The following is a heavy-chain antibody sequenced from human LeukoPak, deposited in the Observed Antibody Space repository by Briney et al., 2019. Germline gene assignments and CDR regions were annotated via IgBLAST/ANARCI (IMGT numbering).Heavy chain of an antibody. V-gene: IGHV3-72*01. CDR1: GLRFSDHH. J-gene: IGHJ4*02. Sequence: VQPGGSLRLSCATSGLRFSDHHMDWVRQAPGKGLDWVGRIRKKADSDTTEYAASVRGRFSISRDDSKNSLFLQMNSLKIEDTAVYYCVRGMGYTYGTEVLQYWGQGTLVTVSS. CDR3: VRGMGYTYGTEVLQY. CDR2: IRKKADSDTT. D-gene: IGHD5-18*01.